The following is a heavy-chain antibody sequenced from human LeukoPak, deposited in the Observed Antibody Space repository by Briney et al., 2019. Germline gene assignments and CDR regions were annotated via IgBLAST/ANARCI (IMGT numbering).Heavy chain of an antibody. CDR1: GGSFSSYY. V-gene: IGHV4-34*01. CDR2: INHSGST. CDR3: ARAGPPEYASYDWGSYRNYNWFDP. D-gene: IGHD3-16*02. J-gene: IGHJ5*02. Sequence: SETLSLTCAVYGGSFSSYYWSWIRQLPGKGLEWIGEINHSGSTNYNPSLKSRVTISVDTSKNQFSLKLSSVTAADTAAYYCARAGPPEYASYDWGSYRNYNWFDPWGQGTLVTVSS.